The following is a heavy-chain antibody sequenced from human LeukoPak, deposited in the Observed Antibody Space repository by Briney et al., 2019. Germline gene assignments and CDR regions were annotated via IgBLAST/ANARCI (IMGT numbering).Heavy chain of an antibody. Sequence: GGSLRLSCAASGFTFSSYGMHWVRQAPGKGLEWVAVISYDGSNKYYADSVKGRFTISRDNSKNTLYLQMNSLRAEDTAVYYCAKDMGDGYNLYYFDYWGQGTLVTVSS. V-gene: IGHV3-30*18. CDR3: AKDMGDGYNLYYFDY. J-gene: IGHJ4*02. CDR2: ISYDGSNK. CDR1: GFTFSSYG. D-gene: IGHD5-24*01.